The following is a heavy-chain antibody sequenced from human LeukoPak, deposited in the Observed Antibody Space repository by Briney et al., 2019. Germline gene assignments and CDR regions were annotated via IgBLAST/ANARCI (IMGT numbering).Heavy chain of an antibody. Sequence: ASVTVSCNTSGYTFTNYFIHWVRQVPGQGLEWMGMVNPTGGSTSYAQSFQGRVTLTGDTSTSTVYMELSGLRSEDTAVYYCARDQEAFDYWGQGTLVTVSS. CDR1: GYTFTNYF. CDR3: ARDQEAFDY. J-gene: IGHJ4*02. V-gene: IGHV1-46*01. CDR2: VNPTGGST.